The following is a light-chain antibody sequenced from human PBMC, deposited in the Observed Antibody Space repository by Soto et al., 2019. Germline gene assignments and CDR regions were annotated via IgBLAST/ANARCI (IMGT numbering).Light chain of an antibody. CDR3: QQYGTSPMYT. Sequence: DIVMTQSPDSLAVSLGERATINCKSSQNVLYTSNNKDFLAWYQQKPGQPPKLLFYWASTRESGVPDRFSASGAGTDFTLTISSLQAEDVAVYYCQQYGTSPMYTFGQGTKLEIK. CDR2: WAS. J-gene: IGKJ2*01. CDR1: QNVLYTSNNKDF. V-gene: IGKV4-1*01.